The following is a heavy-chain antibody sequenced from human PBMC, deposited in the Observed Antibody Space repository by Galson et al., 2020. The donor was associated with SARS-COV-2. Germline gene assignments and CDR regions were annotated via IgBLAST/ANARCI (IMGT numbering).Heavy chain of an antibody. CDR1: GGSISSGGYS. CDR3: ARRYTYGLSPYWYFDL. Sequence: SETLSLTCAVSGGSISSGGYSWTWIRQPPGKGLEWIGYIYQSGATHYNPSLKSRLTISVDRSKNQLSLDLGSVSVADSAVYYCARRYTYGLSPYWYFDLWGRGTLVTVAS. V-gene: IGHV4-30-2*01. CDR2: IYQSGAT. J-gene: IGHJ2*01. D-gene: IGHD5-18*01.